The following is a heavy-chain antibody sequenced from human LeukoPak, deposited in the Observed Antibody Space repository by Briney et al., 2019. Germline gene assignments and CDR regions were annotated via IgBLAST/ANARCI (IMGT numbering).Heavy chain of an antibody. CDR2: INEDGSIT. V-gene: IGHV3-74*01. J-gene: IGHJ4*02. CDR1: GFTFRTYW. CDR3: GRDLGGRSGY. Sequence: GGSLRLSCAVSGFTFRTYWMHWVRQVPGEGLVWASRINEDGSITNYADSVKGRFSISRDNAKNTLYLQMNSLRAEDTAVYYCGRDLGGRSGYWGQGTLVTVSS. D-gene: IGHD1-26*01.